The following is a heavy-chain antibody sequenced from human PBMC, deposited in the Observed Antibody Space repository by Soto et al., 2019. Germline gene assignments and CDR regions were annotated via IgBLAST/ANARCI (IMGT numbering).Heavy chain of an antibody. J-gene: IGHJ4*02. V-gene: IGHV3-33*01. CDR1: GFTFSNYG. CDR2: IWYDGSNK. Sequence: GGSLRLSCAASGFTFSNYGMHWVRQAPGKGLEWVAVIWYDGSNKYYADSVKGRFTISRDNSKNTLYLHMNSLRAEDTAVYYCARGGRYDYVWGSYRYPDLDYWCQGTLVTVSS. D-gene: IGHD3-16*02. CDR3: ARGGRYDYVWGSYRYPDLDY.